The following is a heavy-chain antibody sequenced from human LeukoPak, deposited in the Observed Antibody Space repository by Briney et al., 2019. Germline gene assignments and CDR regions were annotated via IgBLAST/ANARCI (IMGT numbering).Heavy chain of an antibody. CDR2: ISSSGSTI. CDR1: GFTFSSYE. V-gene: IGHV3-48*03. J-gene: IGHJ4*02. D-gene: IGHD6-19*01. CDR3: ARDRSSVAGYYLDY. Sequence: GGSLRLSCAASGFTFSSYEMNWVRQAPGKGLEWVSYISSSGSTIYYADSVKGRFTISRDNSKNTLYLQMNSLRAEDTAVYYCARDRSSVAGYYLDYWGQGTLVTVSS.